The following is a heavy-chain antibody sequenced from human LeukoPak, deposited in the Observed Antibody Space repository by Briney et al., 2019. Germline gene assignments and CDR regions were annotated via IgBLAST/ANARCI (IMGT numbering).Heavy chain of an antibody. V-gene: IGHV4-39*01. D-gene: IGHD3-16*02. Sequence: SETLSLTCTVSGGSISSSSYYWVWIRQPPGKELEWIGSIYYSGSTYYNPSLKSRVTISVDTSKNQFSLKLSSVTAADTAVYYCARRYYDYVWGSYRPPDNWFDPWGQGTLVTVSS. CDR2: IYYSGST. CDR1: GGSISSSSYY. CDR3: ARRYYDYVWGSYRPPDNWFDP. J-gene: IGHJ5*02.